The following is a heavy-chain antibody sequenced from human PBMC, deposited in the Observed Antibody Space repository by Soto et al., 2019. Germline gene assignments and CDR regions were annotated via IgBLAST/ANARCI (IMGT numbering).Heavy chain of an antibody. Sequence: QVQLQQSGPGLVKPSQTLSLTCSVSGGSISSIDYFWGWIPQPPGKGLEWIGFIYHTGTTYYNPSLRSRVTISIDTSKSQFSMKLNSVTAADTAVYYCARVMAAMQNWLDPWGQGNLVTVSP. CDR3: ARVMAAMQNWLDP. D-gene: IGHD2-2*01. V-gene: IGHV4-30-4*01. CDR1: GGSISSIDYF. J-gene: IGHJ5*02. CDR2: IYHTGTT.